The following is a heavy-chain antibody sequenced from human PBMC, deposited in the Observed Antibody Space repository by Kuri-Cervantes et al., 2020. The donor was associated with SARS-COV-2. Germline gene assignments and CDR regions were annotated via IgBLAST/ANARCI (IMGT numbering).Heavy chain of an antibody. CDR3: AKARYRSFSNSISDY. V-gene: IGHV3-30*18. Sequence: GGSLRLSCAASGFSFSRFPMHWVRQAPGKGLEWVAVISYDGSNKYYADSVKGRFTISRDNSKNTLYLQMNSLRAEDTAVYYCAKARYRSFSNSISDYWGQGTLVTVSS. CDR1: GFSFSRFP. CDR2: ISYDGSNK. J-gene: IGHJ4*02. D-gene: IGHD3-3*02.